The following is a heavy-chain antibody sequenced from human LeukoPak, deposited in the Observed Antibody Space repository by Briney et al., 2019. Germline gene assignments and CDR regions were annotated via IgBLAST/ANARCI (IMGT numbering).Heavy chain of an antibody. V-gene: IGHV3-30*03. D-gene: IGHD1-1*01. J-gene: IGHJ4*02. CDR3: ARGLGTQVTGASVAFDY. CDR1: GFTFSSYG. Sequence: PGGSLRLSCAASGFTFSSYGMHWVRQAPGKGLEWVAVISNDGSNKYFADSVKVRFTISRDNSKNTLYLQMNSLRAEATDVYYCARGLGTQVTGASVAFDYWGQGTLVTVSS. CDR2: ISNDGSNK.